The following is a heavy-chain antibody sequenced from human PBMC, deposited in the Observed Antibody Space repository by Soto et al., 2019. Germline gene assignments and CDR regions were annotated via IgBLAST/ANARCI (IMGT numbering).Heavy chain of an antibody. CDR3: ARYPSIAYYHYH. J-gene: IGHJ5*02. Sequence: QVQLQESGPGLVKPSQTLSLTCTVSGGSVSSGSYYWSWIRQHPVRGLEWIGYIYYTGNTYYNPSLKSRLAISVDTSKNQFSLKLTSVTAADTAVYYCARYPSIAYYHYHWGQGTLVTVSS. V-gene: IGHV4-31*03. D-gene: IGHD3-22*01. CDR1: GGSVSSGSYY. CDR2: IYYTGNT.